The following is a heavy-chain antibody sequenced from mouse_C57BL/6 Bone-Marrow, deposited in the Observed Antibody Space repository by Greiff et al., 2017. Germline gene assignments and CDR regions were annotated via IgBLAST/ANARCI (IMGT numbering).Heavy chain of an antibody. Sequence: VQLQQPGAELVKPGASVKLSCKASGYTFTSYWMHWVKQRPGQGLEWIGMIHPNSGSTNYNEKFKSKATLTVDKSSSTAYMQLSSLTSEDSAVYYCARSITTVVSSFDVWGTGTTVTVSS. CDR1: GYTFTSYW. V-gene: IGHV1-64*01. CDR3: ARSITTVVSSFDV. D-gene: IGHD1-1*01. CDR2: IHPNSGST. J-gene: IGHJ1*03.